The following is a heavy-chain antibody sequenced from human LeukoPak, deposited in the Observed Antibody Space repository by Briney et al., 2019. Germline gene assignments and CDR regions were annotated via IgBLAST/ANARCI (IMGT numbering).Heavy chain of an antibody. CDR2: ISSSSGYI. V-gene: IGHV3-21*01. D-gene: IGHD3-10*01. Sequence: GGSLRLSCAASGFTFSSYSMNWVRQAPGKGLEWVSSISSSSGYIYYADSVKGRFTISRDNAKNSLYLQMNSLRAEDTAVYYCARESFLGEFSYFDYWGQGTLVTVSS. J-gene: IGHJ4*02. CDR1: GFTFSSYS. CDR3: ARESFLGEFSYFDY.